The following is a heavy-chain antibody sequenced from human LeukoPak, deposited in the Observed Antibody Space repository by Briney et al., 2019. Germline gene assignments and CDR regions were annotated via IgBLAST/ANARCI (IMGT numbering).Heavy chain of an antibody. D-gene: IGHD3-10*01. V-gene: IGHV1-24*01. Sequence: GASVKVSCKVSGYTLTELSMHWVRQAPGKGLEWMGGFDPEDGETIYAQKFQGRVTMTRNTSISTAYMELSSLRSEDTAVYYCARVLLWFGERSFDIWGQGTMVTVSS. CDR2: FDPEDGET. CDR3: ARVLLWFGERSFDI. J-gene: IGHJ3*02. CDR1: GYTLTELS.